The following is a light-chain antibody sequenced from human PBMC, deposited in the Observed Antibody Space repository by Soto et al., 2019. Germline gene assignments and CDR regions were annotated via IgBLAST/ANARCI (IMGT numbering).Light chain of an antibody. CDR1: QSVSSN. J-gene: IGKJ2*01. CDR2: GAS. Sequence: EIVMTQSPATLSVSPGDRATLSCRASQSVSSNLAWYQQKPGQAPRLLIYGASSRATGIPARFSGSGSGTXXXXXXXXXXXEDFAVXYCQQYNKWPPYTFGQGTKLEIK. CDR3: QQYNKWPPYT. V-gene: IGKV3-15*01.